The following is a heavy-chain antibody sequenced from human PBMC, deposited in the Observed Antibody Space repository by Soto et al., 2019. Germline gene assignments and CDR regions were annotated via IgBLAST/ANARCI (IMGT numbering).Heavy chain of an antibody. CDR3: AKDRGYYYYGMDV. J-gene: IGHJ6*02. V-gene: IGHV3-30*18. CDR1: GFTFSSYG. D-gene: IGHD3-10*01. Sequence: QVQLVESGGGVVQPGRSLRLSCAASGFTFSSYGMHWVRQAPGKGLEWVAVISYDGSNKYYADSVKGRFTISRDNSKNTLYLQMNSLRAEDTAVYYCAKDRGYYYYGMDVWGQGTTVTVSS. CDR2: ISYDGSNK.